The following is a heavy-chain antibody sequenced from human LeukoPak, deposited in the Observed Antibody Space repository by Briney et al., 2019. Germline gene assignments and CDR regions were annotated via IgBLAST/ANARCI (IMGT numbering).Heavy chain of an antibody. Sequence: ASVKVSCKASGYTLTSYGITWVRQAPGQGLEWMGWISAYNGNTNYAQKLQGRVTTTTDTSTSTAYMELRSLRSDDTAAYYCARGSITMVRGVIYDNWFDPWGQGTLVTVSS. J-gene: IGHJ5*02. V-gene: IGHV1-18*01. D-gene: IGHD3-10*01. CDR1: GYTLTSYG. CDR3: ARGSITMVRGVIYDNWFDP. CDR2: ISAYNGNT.